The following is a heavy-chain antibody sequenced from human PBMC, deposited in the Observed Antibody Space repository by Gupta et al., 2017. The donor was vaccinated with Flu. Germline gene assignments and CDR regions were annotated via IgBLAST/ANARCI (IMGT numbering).Heavy chain of an antibody. CDR1: W. Sequence: WMTWGRQAPGKGLAWVANRKNDDSEKNYVDSVKGRFTISRDNAKNSVYLQMHSLRAEDTAVYYCAGGFVPDIWGQGTLVTVSS. D-gene: IGHD6-6*01. CDR2: RKNDDSEK. CDR3: AGGFVPDI. V-gene: IGHV3-7*04. J-gene: IGHJ3*02.